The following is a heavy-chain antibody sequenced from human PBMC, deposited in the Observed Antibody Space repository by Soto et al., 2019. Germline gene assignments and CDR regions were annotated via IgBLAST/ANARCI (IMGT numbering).Heavy chain of an antibody. J-gene: IGHJ3*02. CDR3: ARDIPRPTVTGDGFDI. D-gene: IGHD4-17*01. Sequence: QVQLQESGPGLVKPSQTLSLTCTVSGGSISSGGYYWSWIRQHPGKGLEWIGYIYYSGSTYYNPSFKSQVTISVDTSKNQFSLKLSSVTAADTAVYYCARDIPRPTVTGDGFDIWGQGTMVTVSS. CDR1: GGSISSGGYY. V-gene: IGHV4-31*01. CDR2: IYYSGST.